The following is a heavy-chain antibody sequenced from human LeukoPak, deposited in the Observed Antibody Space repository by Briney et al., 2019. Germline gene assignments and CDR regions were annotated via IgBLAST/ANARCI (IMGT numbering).Heavy chain of an antibody. CDR2: IYYSGST. J-gene: IGHJ4*02. CDR3: ARIDDFWSGYNPIDY. Sequence: PSETLSLTCTVSGGSISSSSYSWGWIRQPLGKGLEWIGTIYYSGSTYYNPSLKSRVTISVDTSKNQFSLKLSSVTAADTAVYYCARIDDFWSGYNPIDYWGQGTLVTVSS. V-gene: IGHV4-39*01. D-gene: IGHD3-3*01. CDR1: GGSISSSSYS.